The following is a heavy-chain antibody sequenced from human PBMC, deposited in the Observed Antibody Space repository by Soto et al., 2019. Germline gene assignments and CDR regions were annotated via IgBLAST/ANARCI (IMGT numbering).Heavy chain of an antibody. V-gene: IGHV1-69*02. J-gene: IGHJ5*02. CDR1: GGTFSSYT. D-gene: IGHD1-1*01. CDR2: IIPILGIA. Sequence: SVKVSCKASGGTFSSYTISWVRQASGQGLEWMGRIIPILGIANYAQKFQGRVTITADKSTSTAYMELSSLRSDDTATYYCAFALGSRQFDPWGPGTLVTVSS. CDR3: AFALGSRQFDP.